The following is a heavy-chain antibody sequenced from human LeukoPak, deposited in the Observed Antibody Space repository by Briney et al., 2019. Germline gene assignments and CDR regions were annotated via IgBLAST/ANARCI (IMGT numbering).Heavy chain of an antibody. J-gene: IGHJ4*02. CDR3: ARSAGLRCFDY. CDR1: GFTFSSYA. D-gene: IGHD4-17*01. V-gene: IGHV3-23*01. Sequence: GGSLRLSCVASGFTFSSYAMSWVRQAPGKGLEWVSGISSSGGSTYYADSVKGRFTISRDNSKDTLYLQMDGLRAEDTAVYYCARSAGLRCFDYWGLGTLVTVSS. CDR2: ISSSGGST.